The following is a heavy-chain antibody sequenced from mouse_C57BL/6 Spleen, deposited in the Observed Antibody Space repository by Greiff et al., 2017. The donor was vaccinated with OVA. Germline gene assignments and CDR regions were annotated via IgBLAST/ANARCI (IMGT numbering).Heavy chain of an antibody. CDR1: GYTFTDYE. D-gene: IGHD2-5*01. Sequence: QVQLQQSGAELVRPGASVTLSCKASGYTFTDYEMPWVKQTPVPGLAWIGAIDPETGGTAYNQKFKGKAILTADKSARTDYMELRSLTSEDSAVYYCTRYYSKEFAYWGQGTLVTVSA. CDR3: TRYYSKEFAY. J-gene: IGHJ3*01. V-gene: IGHV1-15*01. CDR2: IDPETGGT.